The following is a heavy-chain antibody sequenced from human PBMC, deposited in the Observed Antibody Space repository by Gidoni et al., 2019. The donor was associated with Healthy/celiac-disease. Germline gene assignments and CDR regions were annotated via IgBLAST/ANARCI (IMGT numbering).Heavy chain of an antibody. CDR2: ISYDGSNK. V-gene: IGHV3-30*01. J-gene: IGHJ3*02. CDR3: ASVIAVAGIYAFDI. CDR1: GFTFSSYA. D-gene: IGHD6-19*01. Sequence: QVQLVESGGGVVQPGRSLRLSCAASGFTFSSYAMHWVRQAPGKGLEWVAVISYDGSNKYYADSGKGRFTISRDNSKNTLYLQMNSLRAEDTAVYYCASVIAVAGIYAFDIWGQGTMVTVSS.